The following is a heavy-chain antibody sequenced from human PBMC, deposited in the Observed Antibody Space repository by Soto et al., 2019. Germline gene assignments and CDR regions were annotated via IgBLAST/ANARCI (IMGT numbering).Heavy chain of an antibody. Sequence: QVQLVQSGAEVKEPGDSVRVSCEASGYTFTAYYIHWVRQAPGQGLEWMGWINPKFGDTTYAQDFQGRVSMTRDMSISSVYMEFGRLTSDDTAIYYCARTIGYYYGPGSRNGNGFWGLGTTVTVFS. CDR3: ARTIGYYYGPGSRNGNGF. CDR2: INPKFGDT. J-gene: IGHJ6*02. D-gene: IGHD3-10*01. V-gene: IGHV1-2*02. CDR1: GYTFTAYY.